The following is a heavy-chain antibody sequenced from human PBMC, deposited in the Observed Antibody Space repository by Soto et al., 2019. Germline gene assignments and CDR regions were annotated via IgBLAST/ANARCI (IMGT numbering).Heavy chain of an antibody. CDR1: EFTFSRHG. CDR3: ARERTFGDNKHNYMDV. Sequence: QVQLVESGGGVVQPGRSLRLSCAASEFTFSRHGMHWVRQAPGKGLQWVGVIWSDGSNEVYADSVKGRFIISRDNSKNILYLQMNSLRAEDTAVHYCARERTFGDNKHNYMDVWGTGITVTVSS. V-gene: IGHV3-33*01. CDR2: IWSDGSNE. D-gene: IGHD3-10*01. J-gene: IGHJ6*03.